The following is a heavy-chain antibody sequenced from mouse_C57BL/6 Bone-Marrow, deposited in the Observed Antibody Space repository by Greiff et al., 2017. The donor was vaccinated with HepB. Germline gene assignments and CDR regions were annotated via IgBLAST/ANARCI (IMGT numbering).Heavy chain of an antibody. D-gene: IGHD3-3*01. Sequence: DVKLQESGAELVRPGASVKLSCTASGFNIKDDYMHWVKQRPEQGLEWIGWIDPENGDTEYASKFQGKATITADTSSNTAYLQLSRLTSEDTAVYYCTPPLGDYWGQGTSVTVSS. V-gene: IGHV14-4*01. CDR2: IDPENGDT. CDR3: TPPLGDY. J-gene: IGHJ4*01. CDR1: GFNIKDDY.